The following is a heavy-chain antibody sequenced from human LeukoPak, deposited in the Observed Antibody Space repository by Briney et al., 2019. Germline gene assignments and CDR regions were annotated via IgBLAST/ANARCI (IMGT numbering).Heavy chain of an antibody. D-gene: IGHD6-19*01. J-gene: IGHJ5*02. CDR1: GFTFSSYA. CDR3: ARGCSSLDP. V-gene: IGHV3-23*01. CDR2: ISSTGGST. Sequence: PGGSLRLSCAASGFTFSSYAMSWVRQAPGKGLEWVSGISSTGGSTYYADSVKGRFTISRDNSKNTLYLHMNSLTAEDTAVYYCARGCSSLDPWGQGTLVTVSS.